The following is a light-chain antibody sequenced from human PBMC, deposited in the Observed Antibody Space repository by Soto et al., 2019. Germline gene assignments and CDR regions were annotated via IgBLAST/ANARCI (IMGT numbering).Light chain of an antibody. V-gene: IGKV3-20*01. CDR3: QQYGSSPWT. CDR1: ESTSGY. Sequence: EIVLTQSPATLSLSPGERATLSCRASESTSGYLAWYQQKPGQAPRLLIYDASNRATGIPDRFSGSGSGTDFTLTISRLEPEDFAVYYCQQYGSSPWTFGQGTKVDIK. J-gene: IGKJ1*01. CDR2: DAS.